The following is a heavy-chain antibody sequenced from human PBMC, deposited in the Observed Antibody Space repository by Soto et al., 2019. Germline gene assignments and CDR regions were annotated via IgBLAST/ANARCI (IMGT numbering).Heavy chain of an antibody. CDR1: GFTFSSYA. Sequence: EVQLLESGGGLVQPGGSLRLSCAASGFTFSSYAMSCVRQAPGKGLEWVSTISGGGGTTYYADSVKGRFTISRDNSKNTLYLQMNSLRAEDTAVYYCGKGRYSSGWNYFDYWGQGTLVTVSS. CDR3: GKGRYSSGWNYFDY. J-gene: IGHJ4*02. D-gene: IGHD6-19*01. V-gene: IGHV3-23*01. CDR2: ISGGGGTT.